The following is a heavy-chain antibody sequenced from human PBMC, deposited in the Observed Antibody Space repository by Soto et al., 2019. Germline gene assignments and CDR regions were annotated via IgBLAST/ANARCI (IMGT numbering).Heavy chain of an antibody. CDR1: GFTFSSYW. CDR2: INSDGSST. D-gene: IGHD6-19*01. Sequence: GGSLRLSCAVSGFTFSSYWMHWVRQAPGKGLVWVSRINSDGSSTSYADSVKGRFTISRDNAKNTLYLQMNSLRAEDTAVYYCAVAVVGPTAIGYWGQGTLVTVSS. CDR3: AVAVVGPTAIGY. V-gene: IGHV3-74*01. J-gene: IGHJ4*02.